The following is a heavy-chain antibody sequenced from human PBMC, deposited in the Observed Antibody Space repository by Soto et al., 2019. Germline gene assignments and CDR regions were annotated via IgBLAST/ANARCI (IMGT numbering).Heavy chain of an antibody. Sequence: QGQLVESGGGLVKPGGSLRLSCAASGFTFSDYYMSWIRQAPGKGLEWVSYISSSGTTIYYADSVKGRFAISRDDAKNSLYPQMNSLRAEDTAVYYCATSGLGATTTSDYWGQGTLVTVSS. D-gene: IGHD1-26*01. CDR2: ISSSGTTI. CDR1: GFTFSDYY. V-gene: IGHV3-11*01. J-gene: IGHJ4*02. CDR3: ATSGLGATTTSDY.